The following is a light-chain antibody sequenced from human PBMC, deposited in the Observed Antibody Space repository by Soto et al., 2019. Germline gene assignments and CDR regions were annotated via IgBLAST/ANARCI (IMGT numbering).Light chain of an antibody. CDR2: DAS. J-gene: IGKJ2*01. Sequence: EIVLTQSPATLSLSPGERATLYCRASQSVSSYLACYQQKPCQAPRPLIYDASNRATGIPARFSGSGSGTDFTLTISSLEPEDSAVYYCQQRSNWPYTFGQGTKLEIK. V-gene: IGKV3-11*01. CDR1: QSVSSY. CDR3: QQRSNWPYT.